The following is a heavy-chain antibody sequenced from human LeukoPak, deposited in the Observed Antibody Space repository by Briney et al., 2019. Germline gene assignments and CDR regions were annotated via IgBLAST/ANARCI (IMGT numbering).Heavy chain of an antibody. CDR2: INPNSGGT. CDR3: ARDDVTTGGAIDY. D-gene: IGHD4-17*01. Sequence: ASVRVSCKASGYTFTGYYMHWVRQAPGQGLEWMGWINPNSGGTNYAQKFQGRVTMTRDTSISTAYMELSRLRSDDTAVYYCARDDVTTGGAIDYWGQGTLVTVSS. V-gene: IGHV1-2*02. J-gene: IGHJ4*02. CDR1: GYTFTGYY.